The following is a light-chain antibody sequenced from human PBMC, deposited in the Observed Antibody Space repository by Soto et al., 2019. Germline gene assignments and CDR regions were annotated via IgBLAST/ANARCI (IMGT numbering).Light chain of an antibody. Sequence: EIVMTQSPATLSVSPGERATLSCRASQSVTSNLAWYQQKPGRAPRLLIYGASPRATGIPARFSGSGSGTEFTLTISKLQSEDFALYYCQHYFNWPYTFGQGTKLEIK. CDR3: QHYFNWPYT. J-gene: IGKJ2*01. CDR2: GAS. CDR1: QSVTSN. V-gene: IGKV3-15*01.